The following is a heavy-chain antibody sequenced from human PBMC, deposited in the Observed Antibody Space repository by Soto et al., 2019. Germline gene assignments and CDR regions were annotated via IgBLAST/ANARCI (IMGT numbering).Heavy chain of an antibody. D-gene: IGHD3-3*01. CDR3: ATGNVDSMLEY. J-gene: IGHJ4*01. CDR1: DGSISSYDW. V-gene: IGHV4-4*02. CDR2: MYRSGGA. Sequence: SETLSLTCVVSDGSISSYDWWTWVRQPPGKGLEWIGKMYRSGGADYSPSLKSRVTISADSSKNHFSLRLTGVTAADTAVYYCATGNVDSMLEYWGQGTKVTVSS.